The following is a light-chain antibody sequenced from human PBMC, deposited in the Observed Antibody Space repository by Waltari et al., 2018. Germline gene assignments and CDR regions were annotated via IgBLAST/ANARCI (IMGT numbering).Light chain of an antibody. Sequence: DIVLTQSPGTLSLSPGQRATLPCRASQTVRTTYLAWYQQKPGQAPTLVIYGPTSRTAGIPDRFRGSGSGTDFSLTSSSLEPEDFAVYYCQQYDISPLTFGGGTKVEIK. J-gene: IGKJ4*01. V-gene: IGKV3-20*01. CDR2: GPT. CDR3: QQYDISPLT. CDR1: QTVRTTY.